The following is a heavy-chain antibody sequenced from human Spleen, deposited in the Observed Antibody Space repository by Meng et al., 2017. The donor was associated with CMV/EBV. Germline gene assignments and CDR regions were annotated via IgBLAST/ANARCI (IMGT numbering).Heavy chain of an antibody. J-gene: IGHJ5*02. D-gene: IGHD4-17*01. CDR1: GGCISSYY. Sequence: QVHLPASGPGLLKPSEALSLTGTVSGGCISSYYCSWIRQPAGKGLEWIVRIYTSGSTNYNPSLKSRVTMSVDTSKNQFSLKLSSVTAADTAVYFCARTNYGDYNWFDPWGQGTLVTVSS. CDR3: ARTNYGDYNWFDP. CDR2: IYTSGST. V-gene: IGHV4-4*07.